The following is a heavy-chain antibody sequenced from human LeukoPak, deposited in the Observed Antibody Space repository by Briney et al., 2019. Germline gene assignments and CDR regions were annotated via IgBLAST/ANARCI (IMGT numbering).Heavy chain of an antibody. Sequence: GESLKISCKGSGYSFPSYWIGWVRQMPGKGLEWMGIIFPDDSDTRYSPSFQGQVTISADKSISTAYLQWSSLKASDTAMYYCARLGGNSREGFDYWGQGTLVTVSS. CDR3: ARLGGNSREGFDY. CDR2: IFPDDSDT. CDR1: GYSFPSYW. V-gene: IGHV5-51*01. D-gene: IGHD4-23*01. J-gene: IGHJ4*02.